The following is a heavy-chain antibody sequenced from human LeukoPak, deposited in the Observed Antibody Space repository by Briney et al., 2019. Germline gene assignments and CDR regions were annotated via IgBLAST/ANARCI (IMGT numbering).Heavy chain of an antibody. CDR3: AGEVGASGYYFDY. CDR1: GDSISSSTYY. D-gene: IGHD1-26*01. CDR2: IYYSGST. Sequence: SETLSLTCTVSGDSISSSTYYWGWIRQPPGKGLEWIGSIYYSGSTYYNPSLKSRVTISVDTSKNQFSLKLSSVTAADTAVYYCAGEVGASGYYFDYWGQGTLVTVSS. V-gene: IGHV4-39*07. J-gene: IGHJ4*02.